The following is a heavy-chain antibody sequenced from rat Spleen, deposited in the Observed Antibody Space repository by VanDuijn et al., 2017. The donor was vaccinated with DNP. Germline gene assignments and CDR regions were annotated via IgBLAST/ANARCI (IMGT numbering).Heavy chain of an antibody. CDR1: GFTFSDYY. J-gene: IGHJ1*01. CDR2: ISYEGSSI. Sequence: EVQLVESGGDLVQPGRSLKLSCAASGFTFSDYYMAWVRQAPKKGLEWVASISYEGSSIHYGNSVKGRFTISRDTAKSTLYLQMNSLRSEDTATYYCARGSSSIYWYFDFWGPGTMVTVSS. D-gene: IGHD1-2*01. CDR3: ARGSSSIYWYFDF. V-gene: IGHV5-22*01.